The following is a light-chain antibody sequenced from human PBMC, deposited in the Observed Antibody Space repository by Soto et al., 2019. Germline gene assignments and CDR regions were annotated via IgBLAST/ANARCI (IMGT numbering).Light chain of an antibody. Sequence: EIVMTQSPATLSVSPGERATLSCRASQSVSSNLAWYQQKPGQAPRLLIYGASTRATGVPARFSGSGSGTDFTLTISGLQSEDFAVYYCQQYNNWPPRYTFGQGTKLEIK. V-gene: IGKV3-15*01. CDR3: QQYNNWPPRYT. CDR2: GAS. J-gene: IGKJ2*01. CDR1: QSVSSN.